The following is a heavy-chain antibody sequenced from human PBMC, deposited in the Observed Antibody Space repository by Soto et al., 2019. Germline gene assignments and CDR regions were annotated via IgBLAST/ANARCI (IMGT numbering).Heavy chain of an antibody. Sequence: GGSLRLSCAASGFTFSSYSMNWVRQAPGKGLEWVSYISSSSSTIYYADSVKGRFTISRDNAKNSLYLQMNSLRAEDTAVYYCARGAYYYDSSGLSYWGQGTLVTVCS. J-gene: IGHJ4*02. CDR3: ARGAYYYDSSGLSY. CDR2: ISSSSSTI. V-gene: IGHV3-48*01. CDR1: GFTFSSYS. D-gene: IGHD3-22*01.